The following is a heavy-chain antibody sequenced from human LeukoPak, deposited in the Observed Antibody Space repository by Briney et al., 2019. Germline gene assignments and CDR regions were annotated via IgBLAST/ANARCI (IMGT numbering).Heavy chain of an antibody. CDR1: GYKFDAYY. D-gene: IGHD3-3*01. CDR2: INPDSGDT. V-gene: IGHV1-2*06. J-gene: IGHJ5*02. CDR3: ARESQVFWPKETNWFDP. Sequence: ASVKVSCKASGYKFDAYYIHWVRQSPGQGLEWLGRINPDSGDTNYAQKFQGRVTMMRDTSSSTAYMELSRLKSDDTAIYYCARESQVFWPKETNWFDPWGHGTLVTVAS.